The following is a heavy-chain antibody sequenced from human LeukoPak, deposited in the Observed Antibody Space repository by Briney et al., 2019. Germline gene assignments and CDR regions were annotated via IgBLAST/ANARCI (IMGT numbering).Heavy chain of an antibody. J-gene: IGHJ4*02. CDR1: GGSISSYY. Sequence: PSETLSLTCTVSGGSISSYYWSWIRQPPGKGLEWIGYIYYSGSTNYNPSLKSRVTISVDTSKNQFSLKLSSVTAADTAVYYCAGGTIDSSGYFDYWGQGTLVTVSS. V-gene: IGHV4-59*01. CDR3: AGGTIDSSGYFDY. CDR2: IYYSGST. D-gene: IGHD3-22*01.